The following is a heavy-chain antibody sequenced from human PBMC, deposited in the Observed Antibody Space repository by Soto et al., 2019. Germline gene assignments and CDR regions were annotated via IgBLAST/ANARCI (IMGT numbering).Heavy chain of an antibody. CDR3: VSYGSGSLAPGFDY. CDR1: GGSVSSSSYY. V-gene: IGHV4-39*01. D-gene: IGHD3-10*01. Sequence: PSETLSLTCTVSGGSVSSSSYYWGWIRQPPGKGLEWIGSIYYRGSTYYNPSLKSRVTISVDTSKNQFSLKLSSVTAADTAVYYCVSYGSGSLAPGFDYWGQGTLVTVS. CDR2: IYYRGST. J-gene: IGHJ4*02.